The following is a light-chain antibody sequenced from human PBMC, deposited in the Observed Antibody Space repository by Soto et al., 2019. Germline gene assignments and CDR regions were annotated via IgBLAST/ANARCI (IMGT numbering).Light chain of an antibody. Sequence: NFMLTQPHSVSESPGKTLSISCTRSSGSIANNYVQWYQQRPGSAPTTVIYENNQRLSGVPDRFSGSTDGSSNSASLTISGLQTEDEADYYCQSYDSDFLVFGGGTKLTVL. CDR2: ENN. J-gene: IGLJ2*01. CDR1: SGSIANNY. CDR3: QSYDSDFLV. V-gene: IGLV6-57*04.